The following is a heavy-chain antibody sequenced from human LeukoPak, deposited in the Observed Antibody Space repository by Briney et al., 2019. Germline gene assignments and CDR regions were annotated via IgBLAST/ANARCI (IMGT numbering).Heavy chain of an antibody. CDR3: AKVATGKKAQDAFDI. D-gene: IGHD1-1*01. CDR1: GFTFSSYA. Sequence: GGSLRLSCAASGFTFSSYAMSWVHQAPGKGLEWVSAISGSGGSTYYADSVKGRFTISSDNSKNTLHLQMNSLRAADTAVYYCAKVATGKKAQDAFDIWGQGTMVTVSS. J-gene: IGHJ3*02. V-gene: IGHV3-23*01. CDR2: ISGSGGST.